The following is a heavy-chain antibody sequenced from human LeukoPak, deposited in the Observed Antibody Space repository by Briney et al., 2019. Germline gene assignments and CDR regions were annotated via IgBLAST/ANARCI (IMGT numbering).Heavy chain of an antibody. CDR3: ARDTSFDY. CDR1: GYTFTKHG. J-gene: IGHJ4*02. D-gene: IGHD1-26*01. Sequence: ASVKVSCKASGYTFTKHGISWVRQAPGQGLEWMGWISAYNGDTNYAQKFQGRVTMTRDTSTSTVYMELSSLRSEDTAVYYCARDTSFDYWGQGTLVTVSS. V-gene: IGHV1-18*01. CDR2: ISAYNGDT.